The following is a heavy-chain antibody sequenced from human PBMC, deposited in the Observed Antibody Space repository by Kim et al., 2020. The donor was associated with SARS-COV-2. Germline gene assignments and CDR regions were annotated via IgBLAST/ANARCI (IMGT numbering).Heavy chain of an antibody. CDR2: INSDGSST. Sequence: GGSLRLSCAASGFTLSRNWMHWVRQTPGKGLVWVSRINSDGSSTTYADSVKGRFTISRDNAKNTLYLQMNSLRAEDTAMYYCTRGLAVAGTGWFDSWGQGTLVTVSS. CDR1: GFTLSRNW. D-gene: IGHD6-19*01. J-gene: IGHJ5*01. CDR3: TRGLAVAGTGWFDS. V-gene: IGHV3-74*01.